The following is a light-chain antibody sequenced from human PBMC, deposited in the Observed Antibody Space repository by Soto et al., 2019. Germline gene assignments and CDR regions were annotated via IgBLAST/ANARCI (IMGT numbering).Light chain of an antibody. Sequence: SYELTQPPSVSVAPGQTARITCGGNNIESKSVHWYQQRPGQAPVLVIYVDSDRPSGIPDRFSGSNSGNTATLTLSRVEAGDEADYYCQVWDSRSDHHVFGTGTKVIVL. CDR3: QVWDSRSDHHV. J-gene: IGLJ1*01. V-gene: IGLV3-21*02. CDR1: NIESKS. CDR2: VDS.